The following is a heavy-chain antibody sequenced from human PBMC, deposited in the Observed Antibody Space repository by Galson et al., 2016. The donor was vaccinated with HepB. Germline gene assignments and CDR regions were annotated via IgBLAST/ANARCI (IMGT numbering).Heavy chain of an antibody. CDR1: GDSISSYY. J-gene: IGHJ4*02. CDR3: ATGLEDDSFNN. D-gene: IGHD1-1*01. CDR2: DFVSGTT. Sequence: SETLSLTCSVSGDSISSYYYWSWIRQPAGKGLEWIGRDFVSGTTNYNPSLKSRVTMSVDMSKNKFYLNLNSVTAADTAVYYCATGLEDDSFNNWGQGVLITVSS. V-gene: IGHV4-4*07.